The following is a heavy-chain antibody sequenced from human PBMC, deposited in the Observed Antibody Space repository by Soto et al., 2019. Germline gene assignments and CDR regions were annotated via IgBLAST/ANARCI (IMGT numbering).Heavy chain of an antibody. CDR1: GFTFSDYY. D-gene: IGHD2-15*01. J-gene: IGHJ3*02. V-gene: IGHV3-11*01. Sequence: PGGSLRLSCAASGFTFSDYYMSWIRQAPGKGLEWVSYISSSGSTIYYADSVKGRFTISRDNAKNSLYLQMNSLRAEDTAVYYCARPLGYCSGGSCYSGPRDIWGQGTMVTVSS. CDR3: ARPLGYCSGGSCYSGPRDI. CDR2: ISSSGSTI.